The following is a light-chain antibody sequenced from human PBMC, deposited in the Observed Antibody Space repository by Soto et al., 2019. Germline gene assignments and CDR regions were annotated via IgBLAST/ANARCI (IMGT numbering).Light chain of an antibody. CDR2: EGV. CDR3: CSYVGATTYV. V-gene: IGLV2-23*01. J-gene: IGLJ1*01. Sequence: QSALTQPASVSGSPGQSITITCTGSASNIGGYNLVSWYQHLAGKAPKVIIYEGVKRPSGVSNRFSGFKSGTTASLTISGLQAEDEADYYCCSYVGATTYVFGSGTKLTVL. CDR1: ASNIGGYNL.